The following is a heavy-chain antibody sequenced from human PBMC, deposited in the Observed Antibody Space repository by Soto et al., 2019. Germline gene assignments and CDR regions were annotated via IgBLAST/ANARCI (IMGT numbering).Heavy chain of an antibody. CDR1: GASLSSSSYY. V-gene: IGHV4-39*01. CDR2: IYYSGST. J-gene: IGHJ4*02. D-gene: IGHD3-22*01. CDR3: ARRARSSGSSTFDY. Sequence: SETLSLTCIVSGASLSSSSYYWGWIRQPPGKGLEWIGTIYYSGSTYYNPSLKSRVTTSVDTSKNQFSLKLSSVTAADTAVYYCARRARSSGSSTFDYWGQGTLVTVSS.